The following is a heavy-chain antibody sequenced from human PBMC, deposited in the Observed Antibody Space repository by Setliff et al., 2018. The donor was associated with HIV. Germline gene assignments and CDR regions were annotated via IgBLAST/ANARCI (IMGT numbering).Heavy chain of an antibody. CDR3: ARGRDGYKPEPFDS. J-gene: IGHJ4*02. Sequence: ASVKVSCKASGYTFSIYDINWVRPATGQGLQWMGWMSPKSGNTGYARKFQGRVSMTRNTSISTAYMELSSLISEDTAVYYCARGRDGYKPEPFDSWGQGTLVTVSS. D-gene: IGHD5-12*01. CDR2: MSPKSGNT. CDR1: GYTFSIYD. V-gene: IGHV1-8*02.